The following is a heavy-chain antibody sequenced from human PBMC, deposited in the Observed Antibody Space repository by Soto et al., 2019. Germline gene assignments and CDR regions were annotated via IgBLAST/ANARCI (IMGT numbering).Heavy chain of an antibody. V-gene: IGHV3-23*01. J-gene: IGHJ4*02. CDR2: ISGSGGST. CDR1: GFTFSSYA. D-gene: IGHD2-2*01. CDR3: AKSYIVVVPAAIGPQLQPGDFDY. Sequence: GGPLRLSCAACGFTFSSYAMSWVRQAPGKGLEWVSAISGSGGSTYYADSVKGRFTISRDNSKNTLYLQMNSLRAEDTAVYYCAKSYIVVVPAAIGPQLQPGDFDYWGQGTLVTVSS.